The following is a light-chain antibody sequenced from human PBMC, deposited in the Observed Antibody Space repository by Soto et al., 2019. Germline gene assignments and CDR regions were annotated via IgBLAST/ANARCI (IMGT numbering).Light chain of an antibody. CDR3: AAWDGSLNVVL. J-gene: IGLJ2*01. CDR1: SSNIGSNT. V-gene: IGLV1-44*01. Sequence: QSVLTQQPSASGTPGQRVTISCSGSSSNIGSNTVNWYQQLPGSAPKLLMYSTNQRPSGVPDRFSGSKSGTSASLAISGLQSEDEADYYCAAWDGSLNVVLFGGGTKLTVL. CDR2: STN.